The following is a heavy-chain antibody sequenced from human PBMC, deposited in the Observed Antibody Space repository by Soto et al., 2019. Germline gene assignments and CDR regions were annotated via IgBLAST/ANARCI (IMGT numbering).Heavy chain of an antibody. CDR2: ISSSGSTI. V-gene: IGHV3-48*03. CDR1: GFTFSSYE. CDR3: ARDNGYKPPGFDY. J-gene: IGHJ4*02. D-gene: IGHD5-12*01. Sequence: EVQLVESGGGLVQPGGSLRLSCAASGFTFSSYEMNWVRQAPGKGLEWVSYISSSGSTIYYADSVKGRFTISRDNAKNSLYLQMDSLRAEDTAVYYCARDNGYKPPGFDYWGQGTLVTVSS.